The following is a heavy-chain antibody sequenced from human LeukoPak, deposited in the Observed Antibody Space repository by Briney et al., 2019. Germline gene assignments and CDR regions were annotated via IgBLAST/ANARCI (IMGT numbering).Heavy chain of an antibody. J-gene: IGHJ6*03. CDR3: ARTYYYGSGSYYYYYYYMDV. D-gene: IGHD3-10*01. CDR2: IYSSGST. V-gene: IGHV4-39*07. Sequence: SETLSLTCSVSGASISSGSNYWGWIRQPPGKTLEWIGSIYSSGSTYYNPSLKSRVIIIIDTPKNHFSLKLSSVTAADTAVYYCARTYYYGSGSYYYYYYYMDVWGKGTTVTISS. CDR1: GASISSGSNY.